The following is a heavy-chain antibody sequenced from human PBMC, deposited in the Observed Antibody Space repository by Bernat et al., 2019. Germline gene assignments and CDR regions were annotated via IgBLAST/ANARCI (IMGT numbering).Heavy chain of an antibody. J-gene: IGHJ6*03. Sequence: QLQLQESGPGLVKPSETLSLTCTVSGGSISSSSYYWGWIRQPPGKGLEWIGSIQYRGSTYYNPALRSRVTLSGDTSKSQLSLRLSSMTAADTAVYYCASLAVAGNCYYCYCMDVWGKGTTVTVSS. CDR1: GGSISSSSYY. CDR2: IQYRGST. V-gene: IGHV4-39*01. D-gene: IGHD6-19*01. CDR3: ASLAVAGNCYYCYCMDV.